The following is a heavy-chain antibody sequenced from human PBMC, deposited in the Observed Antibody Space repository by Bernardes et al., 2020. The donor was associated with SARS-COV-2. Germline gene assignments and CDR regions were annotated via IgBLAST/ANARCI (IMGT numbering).Heavy chain of an antibody. D-gene: IGHD3-10*01. CDR2: IYYSGNT. V-gene: IGHV4-59*11. J-gene: IGHJ6*02. Sequence: SETLSLTCTVSGSSISSHYWNWIRQPPEKGLEWIGYIYYSGNTNYNPSLESRVTVSIDTSRNQFFLRITSMTAADTAVYYCARTLGVYYGSGSPLNHDAFGLWGQGTTVTVSS. CDR3: ARTLGVYYGSGSPLNHDAFGL. CDR1: GSSISSHY.